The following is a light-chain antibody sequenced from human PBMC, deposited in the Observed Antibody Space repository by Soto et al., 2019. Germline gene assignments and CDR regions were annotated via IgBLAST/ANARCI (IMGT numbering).Light chain of an antibody. J-gene: IGKJ2*01. V-gene: IGKV3-11*01. CDR1: QSVSSY. Sequence: EIVLTPSPATLSLSPGERATLSCRASQSVSSYLAWYQQKPVQAPRLLIYDASSRATGIPARFSGSGSGTDFTLTISSLEPEDFAVYYCQQRSNWPYTFGQGTKLEIQ. CDR2: DAS. CDR3: QQRSNWPYT.